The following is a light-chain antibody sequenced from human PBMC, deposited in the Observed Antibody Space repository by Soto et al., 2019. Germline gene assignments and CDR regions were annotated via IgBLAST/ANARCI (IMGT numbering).Light chain of an antibody. J-gene: IGLJ1*01. CDR2: DVS. CDR3: SSFEV. CDR1: SSDVGGYNY. V-gene: IGLV2-14*01. Sequence: QSALTQPASVSGSPGQSITISCTGTSSDVGGYNYVSWYQQHPGKAPKLMIYDVSNRPSGVSNRFSGSKSGNTASLTISGLQAEDEADYYCSSFEVFGTGTKLTVL.